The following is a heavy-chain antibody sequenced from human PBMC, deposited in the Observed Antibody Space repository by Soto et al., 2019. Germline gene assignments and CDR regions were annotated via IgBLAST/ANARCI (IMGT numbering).Heavy chain of an antibody. V-gene: IGHV1-3*01. CDR2: INAGNGNT. J-gene: IGHJ4*02. CDR1: GYPFPSSA. CDR3: ARAPRPGPY. Sequence: AAVKVSCKASGYPFPSSAIHWVRQAPGQRLEWMGWINAGNGNTKYSQKFQGRVTITRDTSASTAYMELSSLRSEDTAVYYCARAPRPGPYWGQGTLVPVS.